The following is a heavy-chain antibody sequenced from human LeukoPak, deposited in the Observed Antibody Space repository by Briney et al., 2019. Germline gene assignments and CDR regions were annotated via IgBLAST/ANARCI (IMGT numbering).Heavy chain of an antibody. Sequence: GGSLRLSCATSGFTFCSHAMSWVRQAPGKGLEWVSRISAGGGGTSYADSVKGRITISRDNSKNTVYLQMNSLRAEDTAVYFCVKTFQYSSNWYDYWGQGTLVTVSS. V-gene: IGHV3-23*01. CDR2: ISAGGGGT. D-gene: IGHD6-6*01. CDR1: GFTFCSHA. CDR3: VKTFQYSSNWYDY. J-gene: IGHJ5*01.